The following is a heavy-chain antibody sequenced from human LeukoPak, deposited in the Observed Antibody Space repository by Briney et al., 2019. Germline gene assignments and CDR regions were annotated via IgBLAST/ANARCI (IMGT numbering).Heavy chain of an antibody. J-gene: IGHJ4*02. D-gene: IGHD5-18*01. CDR2: IYYAGNT. V-gene: IGHV4-59*01. CDR3: ARGPGSPSGDNYGRPLDY. CDR1: GGSITNYY. Sequence: SETLSLTCTVSGGSITNYYWSWIRQPPGKGLEYVGYIYYAGNTNYNPSLNSRVTISVDTSKKQFSLKLNSVTAADTAVYFCARGPGSPSGDNYGRPLDYWGQGTLVTVSS.